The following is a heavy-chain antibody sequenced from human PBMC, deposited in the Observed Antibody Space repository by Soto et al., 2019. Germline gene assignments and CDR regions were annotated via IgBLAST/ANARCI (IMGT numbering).Heavy chain of an antibody. D-gene: IGHD3-22*01. CDR3: ARGVVVIRFAY. CDR2: IYHSGST. CDR1: GYSISIGYY. J-gene: IGHJ4*02. V-gene: IGHV4-38-2*01. Sequence: SQTLSLTCAVSGYSISIGYYWRFTRQSPGKGLEWIGSIYHSGSTYYSPSVKSRVTISVVTSKNQFSLKLSSVTAADSGLYYRARGVVVIRFAYWRQGTLVTVS.